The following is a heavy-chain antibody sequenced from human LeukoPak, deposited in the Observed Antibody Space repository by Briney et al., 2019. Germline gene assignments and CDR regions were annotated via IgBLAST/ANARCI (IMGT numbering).Heavy chain of an antibody. CDR1: GGSFSGYY. V-gene: IGHV4-34*01. Sequence: PSETLSLTCAVYGGSFSGYYWSWIRQPPGKGLEWIGEINHSGSTNYNPSLKSRVTISVDTSKNQFSLKLSSVTAADTAVYYCASYYCGGDCYINFDYWGQGTLVTVSS. CDR3: ASYYCGGDCYINFDY. CDR2: INHSGST. D-gene: IGHD2-21*02. J-gene: IGHJ4*02.